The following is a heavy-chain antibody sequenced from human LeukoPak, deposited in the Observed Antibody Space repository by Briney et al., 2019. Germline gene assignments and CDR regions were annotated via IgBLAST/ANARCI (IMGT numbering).Heavy chain of an antibody. CDR2: IYTSGST. V-gene: IGHV4-61*02. Sequence: PSQTLSLTCTVSGGSISSGSYYWSWIRQPAGKGLEWIGRIYTSGSTNYNPSLKSQVTISVDTSKNQFSLKLSSVTAADTAVYYCARDAEVYYYGMDVWGQGTTVTVSS. CDR3: ARDAEVYYYGMDV. J-gene: IGHJ6*02. CDR1: GGSISSGSYY.